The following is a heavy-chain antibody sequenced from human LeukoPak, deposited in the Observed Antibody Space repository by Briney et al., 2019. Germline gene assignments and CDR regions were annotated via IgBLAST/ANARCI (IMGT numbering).Heavy chain of an antibody. J-gene: IGHJ6*04. CDR1: GGSISSYY. CDR3: RITSYYYGMDV. D-gene: IGHD3-16*01. CDR2: INHSGST. V-gene: IGHV4-34*01. Sequence: SETLSLTCTVSGGSISSYYWSWIRQPPGKGLEWIGEINHSGSTNYNPSLKSRVTISVDTSKNQFSLKLSSVTAADTAVYYCRITSYYYGMDVWGKGTTVTVSS.